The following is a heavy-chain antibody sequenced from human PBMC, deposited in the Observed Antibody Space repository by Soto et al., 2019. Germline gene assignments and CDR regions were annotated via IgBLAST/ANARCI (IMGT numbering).Heavy chain of an antibody. CDR1: GFTVSSNY. V-gene: IGHV3-66*01. Sequence: GGSLRLSCAASGFTVSSNYMSWVRQAPGKGLEWVSVIYSGGSTYYADSVKGRFTISRDNSKNTLYLQMNSLRAEDTAVYYCARDVDDYGGTAVGYYYYMDVWGKGTTVTVSS. CDR2: IYSGGST. D-gene: IGHD4-17*01. CDR3: ARDVDDYGGTAVGYYYYMDV. J-gene: IGHJ6*03.